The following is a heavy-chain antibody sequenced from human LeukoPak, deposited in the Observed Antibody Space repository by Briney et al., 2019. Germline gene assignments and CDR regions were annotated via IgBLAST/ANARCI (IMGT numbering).Heavy chain of an antibody. D-gene: IGHD3-9*01. CDR2: IYYSGST. CDR3: ARGALRYFDWLKKDYYYMDV. Sequence: SETLSLTCTVSGGSINTYYWSWIRQPPGKGLEWIGYIYYSGSTNYNPSLKSRATLSMDTSKNQFSLRLSSVTAADTAVYYCARGALRYFDWLKKDYYYMDVWGKGTTVTISS. V-gene: IGHV4-59*01. J-gene: IGHJ6*03. CDR1: GGSINTYY.